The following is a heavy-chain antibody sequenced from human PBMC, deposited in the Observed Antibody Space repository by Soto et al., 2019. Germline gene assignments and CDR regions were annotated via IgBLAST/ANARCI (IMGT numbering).Heavy chain of an antibody. CDR3: ARVAMENYHDMWSGSTSSALDV. CDR2: VSHSGRT. CDR1: GGSMRGYS. V-gene: IGHV4-59*13. J-gene: IGHJ6*02. Sequence: SETLSLTCKVSGGSMRGYSWSWIRQTPGEGLEWIGYVSHSGRTDYSPPLKNRVTISLDMSKNPFALHVNSVDPADTAVYYCARVAMENYHDMWSGSTSSALDVWGQGTTVTVSS. D-gene: IGHD3-3*01.